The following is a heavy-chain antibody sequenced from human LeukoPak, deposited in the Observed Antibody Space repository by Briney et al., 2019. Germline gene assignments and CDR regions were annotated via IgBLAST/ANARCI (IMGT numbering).Heavy chain of an antibody. J-gene: IGHJ6*04. V-gene: IGHV3-21*01. Sequence: PGGSLRLSCAASGFTFSSYWMNWVRQAPGKGLEWVSSISSSSRSYIYYADSVKGRFTISRDNAKNSLYLQMNSLRAEDTAVYYCAELGITMIGGVWGKGTTVTISS. D-gene: IGHD3-10*02. CDR1: GFTFSSYW. CDR3: AELGITMIGGV. CDR2: ISSSSRSYI.